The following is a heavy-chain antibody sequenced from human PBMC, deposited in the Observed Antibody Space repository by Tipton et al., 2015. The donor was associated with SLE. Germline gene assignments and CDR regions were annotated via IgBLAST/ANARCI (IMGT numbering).Heavy chain of an antibody. CDR1: GFTFSSYD. J-gene: IGHJ4*02. Sequence: GSLRLSCAASGFTFSSYDMHWVRQATGKGLEWVSAIGTAGDPYYPDSVKGRFTISRDNSKNSLYLQMNSLRAEDTALYYCAKGPSSSPQYYFDYWGQGTLVTVSS. V-gene: IGHV3-13*05. CDR3: AKGPSSSPQYYFDY. CDR2: IGTAGDP. D-gene: IGHD6-6*01.